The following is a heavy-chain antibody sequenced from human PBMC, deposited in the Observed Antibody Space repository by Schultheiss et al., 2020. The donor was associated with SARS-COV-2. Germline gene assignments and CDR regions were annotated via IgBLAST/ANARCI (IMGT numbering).Heavy chain of an antibody. CDR2: VYYGGNT. CDR3: ARDSSSWYSY. CDR1: GGSISTNYYY. V-gene: IGHV4-39*02. J-gene: IGHJ4*02. D-gene: IGHD6-13*01. Sequence: SETLSLTCTVSGGSISTNYYYWGWIRQPPGKGLQWIGDVYYGGNTNYNPSVKSRVTISVDTSKNQFSLKLSSVTAADTAVYYCARDSSSWYSYWGQGTLVTVSS.